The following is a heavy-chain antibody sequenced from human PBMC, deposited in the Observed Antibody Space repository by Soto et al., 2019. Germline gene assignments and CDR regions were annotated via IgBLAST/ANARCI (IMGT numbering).Heavy chain of an antibody. J-gene: IGHJ6*03. D-gene: IGHD5-12*01. V-gene: IGHV4-34*12. CDR1: GGPFSGYY. CDR3: ARTRLATFYYNGDV. Sequence: QVQLQQWGAGLLKPSETLSLTCAVYGGPFSGYYWRWIRQPPGKGLEWIGEIIHSGTTNYNPSLKRRVTMAVDTSKNQFSLKLSSVTAAEKAVYYCARTRLATFYYNGDVWGQGTTVTVSS. CDR2: IIHSGTT.